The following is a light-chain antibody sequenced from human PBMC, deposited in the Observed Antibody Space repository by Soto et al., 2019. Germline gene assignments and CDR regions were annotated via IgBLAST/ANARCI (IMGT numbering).Light chain of an antibody. Sequence: IVLTQSPCTLSLSQGERATLSCRASQSVSSSYLAWYQQKPGQAPRLLIYDASNRATGIPARFSGSGSGTDFTLTISSLEPEDFAVYYCQQRSNWLSITFGQGTRLEI. CDR1: QSVSSSY. V-gene: IGKV3D-20*02. J-gene: IGKJ5*01. CDR2: DAS. CDR3: QQRSNWLSIT.